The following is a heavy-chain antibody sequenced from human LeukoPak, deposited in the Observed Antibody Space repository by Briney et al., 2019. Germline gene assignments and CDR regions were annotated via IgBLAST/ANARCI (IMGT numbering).Heavy chain of an antibody. CDR2: IYHSGST. D-gene: IGHD3-22*01. V-gene: IGHV4-30-2*01. J-gene: IGHJ4*02. CDR3: ARGYYYDSSGYPFDY. Sequence: SETLSLTCAVSGGSISSGAYSWSWIRQPPGKGLEWIGYIYHSGSTYYNPSLKSRVTISVDRSQNQFSLKLSSVTAADTAVYYCARGYYYDSSGYPFDYWGQGTLVTVSS. CDR1: GGSISSGAYS.